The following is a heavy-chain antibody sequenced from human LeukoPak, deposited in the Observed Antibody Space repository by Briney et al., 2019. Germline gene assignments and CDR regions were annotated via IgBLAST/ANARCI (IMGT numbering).Heavy chain of an antibody. J-gene: IGHJ3*02. CDR1: GGTFSSYA. V-gene: IGHV1-69*05. D-gene: IGHD1-26*01. CDR3: ARASGSYDAFDI. CDR2: IIPIFGTA. Sequence: ASVTVSCKASGGTFSSYAISWVRQAPGQGLEWMGGIIPIFGTANYAQKFQGRVTITTDESTSTAYMELSSLRSEDTAVYYCARASGSYDAFDIWGQGTMVTVSS.